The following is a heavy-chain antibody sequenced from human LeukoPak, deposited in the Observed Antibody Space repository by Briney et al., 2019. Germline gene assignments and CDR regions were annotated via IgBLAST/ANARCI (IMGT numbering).Heavy chain of an antibody. V-gene: IGHV3-11*06. D-gene: IGHD3-10*01. CDR3: ARDPYYYGSGRYYYGMDV. CDR1: GFTFSDYY. CDR2: ISSSSSYT. J-gene: IGHJ6*04. Sequence: PGGSLRLSCAASGFTFSDYYTSWLRQAPGKGVEWVSYISSSSSYTNYADSVKGRFTISRDNAKNSLYLQMNSLRAEDTAVYYCARDPYYYGSGRYYYGMDVWGKGTTVTVSS.